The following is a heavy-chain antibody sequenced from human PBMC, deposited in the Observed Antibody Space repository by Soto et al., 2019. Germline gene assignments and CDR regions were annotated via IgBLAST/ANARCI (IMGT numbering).Heavy chain of an antibody. CDR3: ASAGADDRDLLAY. Sequence: PSETLSLTCTVSGGSISSYYWSWIRQPPGKGLEWIGYIYYSGSTNYNPSLKSRVTISVDTSKNQFSLKLSSVTAADTAVYYCASAGADDRDLLAYSSQRTPDLVSS. CDR1: GGSISSYY. V-gene: IGHV4-59*08. CDR2: IYYSGST. J-gene: IGHJ4*02. D-gene: IGHD1-1*01.